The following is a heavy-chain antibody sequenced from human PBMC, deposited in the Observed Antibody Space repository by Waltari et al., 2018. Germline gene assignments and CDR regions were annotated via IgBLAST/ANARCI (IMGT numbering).Heavy chain of an antibody. Sequence: EVQLVESGGCLGQPGVSLKLSCAASGFILRNSWRSWVRQAPGKGLEWVASIKQDGSETYFVDSLKGRFTISRDNTENSMYLQMDSLRAEDTAHYYCARDSLATGYWYFDQWGRGTLVTVSS. CDR3: ARDSLATGYWYFDQ. D-gene: IGHD6-25*01. CDR2: IKQDGSET. V-gene: IGHV3-7*01. J-gene: IGHJ2*01. CDR1: GFILRNSW.